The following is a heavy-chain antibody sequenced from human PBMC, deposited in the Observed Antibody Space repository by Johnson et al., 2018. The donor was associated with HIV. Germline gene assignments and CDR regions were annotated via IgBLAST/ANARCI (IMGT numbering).Heavy chain of an antibody. CDR1: GFTFSSYG. V-gene: IGHV3-30*02. J-gene: IGHJ3*02. D-gene: IGHD3-22*01. CDR3: AREARIVVVEPSDAFDI. Sequence: QVQLVESGGGVVQPGGSLRLSCAASGFTFSSYGMHWVRQAPGKGLEWVAFIRYDGSSTDYADSVKGRFTISRDNAKNTLYLQMNSLRAEDTAVYYCAREARIVVVEPSDAFDIWGQGTMVTVSS. CDR2: IRYDGSST.